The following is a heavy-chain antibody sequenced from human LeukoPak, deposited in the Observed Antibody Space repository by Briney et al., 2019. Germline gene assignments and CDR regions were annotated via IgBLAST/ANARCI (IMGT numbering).Heavy chain of an antibody. J-gene: IGHJ4*02. CDR2: IYYSGST. CDR1: GGSISSSSYY. Sequence: SETLSLTCTVSGGSISSSSYYWGWIRQPPGKGLEWIGSIYYSGSTYYNPSLKSRVTTSVDTSKNQFSLKLSSVTAADTAVYYCARRMVRGVTFDYWGQGTLVTVSS. CDR3: ARRMVRGVTFDY. D-gene: IGHD3-10*01. V-gene: IGHV4-39*01.